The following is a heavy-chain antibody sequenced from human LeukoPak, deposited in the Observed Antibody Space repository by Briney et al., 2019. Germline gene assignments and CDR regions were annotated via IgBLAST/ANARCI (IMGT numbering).Heavy chain of an antibody. CDR3: ARDPSRRFDY. Sequence: GGSLRLSCAASGFTFSSYGMHWVRQAPGKGLEWVANIKEDGSEIHYVESVKGRFTISRDNGKNSLYLQMNTLNAEDTAVYYCARDPSRRFDYWGQGTLVTVSS. CDR1: GFTFSSYG. V-gene: IGHV3-7*01. CDR2: IKEDGSEI. D-gene: IGHD6-6*01. J-gene: IGHJ4*02.